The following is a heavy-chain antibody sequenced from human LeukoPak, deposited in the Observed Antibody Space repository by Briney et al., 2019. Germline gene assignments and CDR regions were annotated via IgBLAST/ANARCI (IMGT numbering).Heavy chain of an antibody. J-gene: IGHJ4*02. Sequence: GESLKISCKGSGYSFTNYWIGWVRQMPGKGLEWMGIIHPGDSGTRYSPSFQGQVTMSVDESITTAYLQWSGLRASDSAIYYCARGGTYRYGSSDYWGQGTLVTVSS. V-gene: IGHV5-51*01. CDR3: ARGGTYRYGSSDY. CDR2: IHPGDSGT. D-gene: IGHD5-18*01. CDR1: GYSFTNYW.